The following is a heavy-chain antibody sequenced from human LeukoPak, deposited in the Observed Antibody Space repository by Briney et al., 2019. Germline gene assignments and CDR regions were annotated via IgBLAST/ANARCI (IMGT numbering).Heavy chain of an antibody. CDR3: ARDSSGWYRWFDP. CDR1: GGSISSYY. Sequence: SETLSLTCTVSGGSISSYYWSWIRQPPGKGLEWIGYIYYSGSTNYNPSLKSRVTISVDTSKNQFTLKLSSVTAADTAVYYCARDSSGWYRWFDPWGQGTLVTVSS. V-gene: IGHV4-59*01. D-gene: IGHD6-19*01. J-gene: IGHJ5*02. CDR2: IYYSGST.